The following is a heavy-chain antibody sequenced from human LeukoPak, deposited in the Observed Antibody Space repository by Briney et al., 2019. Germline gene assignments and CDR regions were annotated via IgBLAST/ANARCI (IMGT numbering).Heavy chain of an antibody. J-gene: IGHJ4*02. CDR1: GRSISGYY. CDR3: ARGDYSSSWRFDH. CDR2: IYTSGST. V-gene: IGHV4-4*07. Sequence: SETLSLPCTVSGRSISGYYWNWIRQPAGKGLEWIGRIYTSGSTNYNPSLKSRVSMSVDTSKKQFSLKLSSVTAADTAVYFCARGDYSSSWRFDHWGQGTLVTVSS. D-gene: IGHD6-13*01.